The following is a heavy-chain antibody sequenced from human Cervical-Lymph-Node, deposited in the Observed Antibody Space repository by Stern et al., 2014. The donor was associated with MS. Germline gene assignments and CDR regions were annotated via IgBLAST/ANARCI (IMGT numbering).Heavy chain of an antibody. V-gene: IGHV4-59*01. CDR2: IYYSGST. CDR1: GGSISSYY. CDR3: AAGRYYDFWSGYLPRGYYYGMDV. J-gene: IGHJ6*02. Sequence: QVQLQESGPGLVKPSETLSLTCTVSGGSISSYYWSWIRQPPGKGLEWIGYIYYSGSTNYNPSLKRRVTISEDPSKNQSSLTLRAVTAADTAVYYCAAGRYYDFWSGYLPRGYYYGMDVWGQGTTVTVSS. D-gene: IGHD3-3*01.